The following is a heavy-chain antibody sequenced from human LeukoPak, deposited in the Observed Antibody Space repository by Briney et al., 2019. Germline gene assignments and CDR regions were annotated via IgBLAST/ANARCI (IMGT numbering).Heavy chain of an antibody. CDR1: GYTFTGYY. J-gene: IGHJ3*02. CDR2: INPNSGGT. D-gene: IGHD3-22*01. Sequence: ASVKVSCKASGYTFTGYYMHWVRQAPGQGLEWMGWINPNSGGTNYAQKFQGRVTMTRDTSISTAYMELSRLRSDDTAVYYCAGTYYYDSSGPGGAFDIWGQGTMVTVSS. CDR3: AGTYYYDSSGPGGAFDI. V-gene: IGHV1-2*02.